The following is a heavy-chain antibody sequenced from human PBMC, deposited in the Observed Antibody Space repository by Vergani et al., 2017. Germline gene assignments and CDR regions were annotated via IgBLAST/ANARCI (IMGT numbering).Heavy chain of an antibody. D-gene: IGHD1-26*01. J-gene: IGHJ4*02. Sequence: EVQLVESGGGLVKPGGSLRLSCAASGFTFSSYSMNWVRQAPGKGLEWVSYISSSGSTIYYADSVKGRFTISRDNAKNSLYLQMNSLRAEDTAVYYCARGPGVGAEYYFDYWGQGTLVTVSS. CDR1: GFTFSSYS. V-gene: IGHV3-21*05. CDR3: ARGPGVGAEYYFDY. CDR2: ISSSGSTI.